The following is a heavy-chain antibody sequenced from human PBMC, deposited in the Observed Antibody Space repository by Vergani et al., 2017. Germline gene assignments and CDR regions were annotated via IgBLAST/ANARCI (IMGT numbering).Heavy chain of an antibody. CDR1: GGSFTSYH. J-gene: IGHJ6*03. CDR3: ARVNTETNGHLYYYSYMDV. D-gene: IGHD4-11*01. CDR2: IDHTGRP. V-gene: IGHV4-34*01. Sequence: QVQLEKGGGGLLKPSETLSLTCVVNGGSFTSYHWTWIRQSPGEGLEWVGDIDHTGRPDYNPSLKRRLTMSVDKSRNQFSLRLNSVTATDTAIYFCARVNTETNGHLYYYSYMDVWGQGTAVTVS.